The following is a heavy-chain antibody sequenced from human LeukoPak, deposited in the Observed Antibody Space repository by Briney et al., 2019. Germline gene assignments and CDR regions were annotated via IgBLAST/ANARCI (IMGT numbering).Heavy chain of an antibody. D-gene: IGHD5-24*01. J-gene: IGHJ4*02. CDR3: ARDSSGYDGYNYFDY. V-gene: IGHV3-7*01. CDR1: GFTFSSYS. Sequence: GSLRLSCAASGFTFSSYSMNWVRQAPGKGLEGVANIKQDGSEKYYVDSVKGRFTISRDNAKNSLYLQMNSLRAEDTAVYYCARDSSGYDGYNYFDYWGQGTLVTVSS. CDR2: IKQDGSEK.